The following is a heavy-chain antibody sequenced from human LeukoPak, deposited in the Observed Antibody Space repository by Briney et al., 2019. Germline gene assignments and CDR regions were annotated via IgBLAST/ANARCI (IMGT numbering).Heavy chain of an antibody. J-gene: IGHJ4*02. CDR2: ISAYNGNT. Sequence: ASVKVSCKASGYTFTSYGISWVRQAPGQGLEWMGWISAYNGNTNYAQKLQGRVTMTTDTSTSTAYMELRSLRSDDTAVYYCARWPGTLGEPPKYYFDYWGQGTLVTVSS. D-gene: IGHD3-16*01. V-gene: IGHV1-18*01. CDR3: ARWPGTLGEPPKYYFDY. CDR1: GYTFTSYG.